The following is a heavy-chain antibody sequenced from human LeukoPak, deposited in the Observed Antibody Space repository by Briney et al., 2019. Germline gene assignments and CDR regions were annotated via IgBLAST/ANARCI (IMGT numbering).Heavy chain of an antibody. CDR2: FYPGDSDT. Sequence: GESLKISCKGSGYRFTSYWIVWVRQMPGKGLEWMGIFYPGDSDTRYSPSFQGQVTISVDRSISTAYLQWSSLEASDTAMYYCARQGGTVAFAFDIWGQGTMVTVSS. CDR3: ARQGGTVAFAFDI. J-gene: IGHJ3*02. D-gene: IGHD4-23*01. CDR1: GYRFTSYW. V-gene: IGHV5-51*01.